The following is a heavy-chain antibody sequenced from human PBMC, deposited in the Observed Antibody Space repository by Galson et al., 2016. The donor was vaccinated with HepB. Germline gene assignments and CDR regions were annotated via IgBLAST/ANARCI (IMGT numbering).Heavy chain of an antibody. CDR2: MNPKSGNT. J-gene: IGHJ4*02. CDR1: GYTFTTYG. Sequence: SVKVSCKASGYTFTTYGINWVRQATGQGLEWMGWMNPKSGNTGYAQKFQGRVTMTRNTSISTAHMELRSLRSEDTAVYYCAKEATTVVTLDLWGQGTLVTVSS. CDR3: AKEATTVVTLDL. D-gene: IGHD4-23*01. V-gene: IGHV1-8*01.